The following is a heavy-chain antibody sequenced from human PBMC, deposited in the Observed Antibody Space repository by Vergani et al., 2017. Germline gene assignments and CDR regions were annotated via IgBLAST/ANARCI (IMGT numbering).Heavy chain of an antibody. J-gene: IGHJ2*01. CDR2: IYASGNT. D-gene: IGHD2/OR15-2a*01. V-gene: IGHV4-61*02. CDR1: GDSIDSVSYY. Sequence: QVQLQESGPGLVKPSQTLSLTFTVSGDSIDSVSYYWTWLRQPAGKGLEWIGRIYASGNTNYNPSLRSRVIMSVNTSKNQFSLKLTSVTAADTAVYYCARVFSPSAFWYLDLWGRGTLVTVSS. CDR3: ARVFSPSAFWYLDL.